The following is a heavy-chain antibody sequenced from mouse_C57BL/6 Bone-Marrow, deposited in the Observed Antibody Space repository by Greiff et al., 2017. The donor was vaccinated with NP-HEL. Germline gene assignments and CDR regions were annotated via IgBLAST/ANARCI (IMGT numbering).Heavy chain of an antibody. D-gene: IGHD1-1*01. CDR1: GYTFTSYW. V-gene: IGHV1-50*01. CDR3: ASYCGSRAWFAY. J-gene: IGHJ3*01. Sequence: QVQLQQPGAELVKPGASVKLSCKASGYTFTSYWMQWVKQRPGQGLEWIGEIDPSDSYTNYNQKFKGKATLTVDTSSSTAYMQLSSLTSEDSAVYYGASYCGSRAWFAYWGQGTLVTVSA. CDR2: IDPSDSYT.